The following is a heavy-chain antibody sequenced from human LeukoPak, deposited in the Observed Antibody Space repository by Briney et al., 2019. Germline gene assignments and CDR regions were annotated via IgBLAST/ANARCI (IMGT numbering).Heavy chain of an antibody. Sequence: GESLKISCKGSGYSFTSYWIGWVRQMPGKGLEWMGIIYPGDSDTRYSPSFQGQVTISADKSISTAYLQWSSLKASDTAMYSCARLGAGDYDILTGYLDYWGQETLVTVPS. CDR2: IYPGDSDT. V-gene: IGHV5-51*01. J-gene: IGHJ4*02. CDR1: GYSFTSYW. CDR3: ARLGAGDYDILTGYLDY. D-gene: IGHD3-9*01.